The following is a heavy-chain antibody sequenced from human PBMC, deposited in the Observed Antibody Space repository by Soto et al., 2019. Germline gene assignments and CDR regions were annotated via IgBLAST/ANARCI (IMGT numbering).Heavy chain of an antibody. D-gene: IGHD6-13*01. CDR1: GYSFTSYW. J-gene: IGHJ5*02. V-gene: IGHV5-10-1*01. CDR3: ARSRYSSRWDWFDP. CDR2: IDPSDSYT. Sequence: PGESLKISCKGSGYSFTSYWITWVRQMPGKGLEWMGRIDPSDSYTNYSPSFQGHVTISADKSISSAYLQWSSLKASDTAMYYCARSRYSSRWDWFDPWGQGTPVTVSS.